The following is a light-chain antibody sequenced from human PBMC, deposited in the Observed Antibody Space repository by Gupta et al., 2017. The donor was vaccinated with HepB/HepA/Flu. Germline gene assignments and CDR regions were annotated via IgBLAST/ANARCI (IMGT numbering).Light chain of an antibody. CDR2: QAS. V-gene: IGKV1-5*03. CDR1: QSVSSW. J-gene: IGKJ1*01. CDR3: HQHQSYSLT. Sequence: DIQMTQSPSTLSASVGDRVTITCRASQSVSSWLAWYQQQPGKAPHLLIYQASSRKSGGPSRFIGSGSGTVFSLPINSRQPDDFATYYCHQHQSYSLTFGQGTKVEIK.